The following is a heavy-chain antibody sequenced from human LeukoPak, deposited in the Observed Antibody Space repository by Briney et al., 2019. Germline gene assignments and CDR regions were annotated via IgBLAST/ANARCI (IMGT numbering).Heavy chain of an antibody. CDR2: TSFRSKWYS. CDR1: GDNVSSNSAA. Sequence: SQTLSLTCAISGDNVSSNSAAWNWIRQSPSRGLEWLGRTSFRSKWYSDFAVSVKGRITIGPDTSKNQFSLQLTSVTPEDTAVYYCARADPGKYHSVYYFDYWGQGTLVTVSS. V-gene: IGHV6-1*01. D-gene: IGHD3-10*01. J-gene: IGHJ4*02. CDR3: ARADPGKYHSVYYFDY.